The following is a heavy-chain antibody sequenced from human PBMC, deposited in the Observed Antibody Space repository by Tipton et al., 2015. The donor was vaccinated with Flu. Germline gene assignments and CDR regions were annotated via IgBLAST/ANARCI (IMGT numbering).Heavy chain of an antibody. CDR2: IATSGST. CDR1: GGSISSSY. D-gene: IGHD5-12*01. CDR3: ARDLRGYSGYTGGDAFDI. V-gene: IGHV4-4*07. J-gene: IGHJ3*02. Sequence: TLSLTCTVSGGSISSSYWSWILQPAGKGLEWICRIATSGSTNYNASLDSRVTMSRDTSKNHFSLRLSSATAADTALYYCARDLRGYSGYTGGDAFDIWGQGIMVTVSS.